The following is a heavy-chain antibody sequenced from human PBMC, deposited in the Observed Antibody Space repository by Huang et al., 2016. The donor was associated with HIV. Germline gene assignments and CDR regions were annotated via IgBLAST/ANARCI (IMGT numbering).Heavy chain of an antibody. J-gene: IGHJ4*02. CDR3: ARRLGNYFFDY. Sequence: QVQLQESGPGLVKPSETLSLNCTVSGGSIRTGSYSWGWIRQTPGKGLEWIASIYYSGSTNCNPSLKSRVTISVDTSQNQFSLKLSSVTAADTAIYYCARRLGNYFFDYWGQGTLVTVSS. CDR1: GGSIRTGSYS. V-gene: IGHV4-39*01. D-gene: IGHD7-27*01. CDR2: IYYSGST.